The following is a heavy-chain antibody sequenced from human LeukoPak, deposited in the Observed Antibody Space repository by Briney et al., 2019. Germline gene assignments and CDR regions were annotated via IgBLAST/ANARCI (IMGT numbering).Heavy chain of an antibody. CDR1: VLSFSSYT. V-gene: IGHV3-21*01. J-gene: IGHJ4*02. CDR2: IFSIGSYI. CDR3: ARDCGGYCSSGNCYLGYLDY. Sequence: PGGSLRLSRAASVLSFSSYTMKWVRQAPGKGLEWVSCIFSIGSYIYYARSVKGRFTISKDNTKTSLPLNIDSVRAEDSAVYNWARDCGGYCSSGNCYLGYLDYWGQGTLVTVSS. D-gene: IGHD2-2*01.